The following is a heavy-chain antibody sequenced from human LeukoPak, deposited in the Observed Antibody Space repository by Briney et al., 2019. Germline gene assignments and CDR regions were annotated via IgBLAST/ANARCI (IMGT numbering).Heavy chain of an antibody. J-gene: IGHJ4*02. CDR3: ARHYYDNSAYLDS. V-gene: IGHV5-51*01. D-gene: IGHD3-22*01. Sequence: GESLKISCKGPGYSFTTYWIGWVRQMPGKGLEWMGIIWPGDSDTRYSPSFQGQVTISADKSISTAYLQWSSLKASDTAIYYCARHYYDNSAYLDSWGQGTLVTVSS. CDR1: GYSFTTYW. CDR2: IWPGDSDT.